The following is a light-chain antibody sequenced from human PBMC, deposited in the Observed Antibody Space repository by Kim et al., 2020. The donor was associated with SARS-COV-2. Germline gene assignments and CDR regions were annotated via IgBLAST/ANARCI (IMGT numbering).Light chain of an antibody. CDR3: MQALQTPRT. Sequence: DIVMTQSPLPLPVTPGEPASISCRSSQSLLHSNGYNYLDWYLQKPGQSPQLLIYLGSNRASGVPERFSGSGSGTDFTLKISRVEAEDVGVYYCMQALQTPRTFGQGTKLEIK. CDR2: LGS. V-gene: IGKV2-28*01. J-gene: IGKJ2*01. CDR1: QSLLHSNGYNY.